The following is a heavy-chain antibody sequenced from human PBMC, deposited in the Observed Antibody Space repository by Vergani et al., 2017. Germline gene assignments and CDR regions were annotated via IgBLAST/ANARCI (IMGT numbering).Heavy chain of an antibody. CDR2: INHIGST. CDR1: GGSFSGYY. CDR3: ARRVYCTNGVCFFMFSPPQMDV. V-gene: IGHV4-34*01. Sequence: QVQLQQWGAGLLKPSETLSLTCAVYGGSFSGYYWSWIRQPPGKGLEWIGEINHIGSTNYNPSLKRRVTISVDTSKNQCSLKLSSVTAADTAVYYCARRVYCTNGVCFFMFSPPQMDVWGQGTTVTVSS. D-gene: IGHD2-8*01. J-gene: IGHJ6*02.